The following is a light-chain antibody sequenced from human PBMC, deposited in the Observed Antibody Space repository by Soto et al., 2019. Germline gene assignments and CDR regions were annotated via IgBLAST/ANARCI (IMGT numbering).Light chain of an antibody. CDR1: SSDVGGYNY. CDR3: SSYAGNNKGV. Sequence: QSALTQPPSASGSPGQSVTISCTETSSDVGGYNYVSWYQQHPGKAPKLMIYEVNKRPSGVPDRFSGSKSGNTASLTVSGLQAEDEADYYCSSYAGNNKGVFGTGTKLTVL. V-gene: IGLV2-8*01. CDR2: EVN. J-gene: IGLJ1*01.